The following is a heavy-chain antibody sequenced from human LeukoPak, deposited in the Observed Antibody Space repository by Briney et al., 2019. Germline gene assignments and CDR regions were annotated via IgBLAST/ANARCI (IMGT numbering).Heavy chain of an antibody. CDR3: ARGGPDIVVVPAAHAYYFDY. J-gene: IGHJ4*02. D-gene: IGHD2-2*01. CDR2: IYHSGST. V-gene: IGHV4-30-2*01. CDR1: GGSISSGGYS. Sequence: SQTLSLTCAVSGGSISSGGYSWSWIRQPPGKGLEWIGYIYHSGSTYYNPSLKSRVTISVDRSKNQFSLKLSSVTAADTAVYYCARGGPDIVVVPAAHAYYFDYWGQGTLVTVYS.